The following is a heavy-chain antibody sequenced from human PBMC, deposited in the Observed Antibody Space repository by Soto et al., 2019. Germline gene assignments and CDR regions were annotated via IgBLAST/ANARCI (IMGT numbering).Heavy chain of an antibody. V-gene: IGHV1-46*01. CDR1: GYTFTSYY. Sequence: QVQLVQSGAEVKKPGASVKVSCKASGYTFTSYYMHWVRQAPGQGLEWMGIINPSGGSTSYAQKFTGRVTMARDTATSTGYMELSSLRYEDTAVYYCARVGLERRRSVDFWGQGTLVTVSS. CDR2: INPSGGST. D-gene: IGHD1-1*01. J-gene: IGHJ4*02. CDR3: ARVGLERRRSVDF.